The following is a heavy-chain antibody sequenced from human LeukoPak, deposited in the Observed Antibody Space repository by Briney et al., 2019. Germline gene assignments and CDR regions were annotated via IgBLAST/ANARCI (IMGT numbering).Heavy chain of an antibody. Sequence: SESLSLTCSVSGGSISSHYRSWIRQPPGKGLEWMGYIYYSGSTKYNPSLKSRVIISVDTSKNQFSLKLSSETAADTAVYYCASGGTTVTPGLLWFDPWGQGTLVTGSS. D-gene: IGHD4-17*01. CDR1: GGSISSHY. V-gene: IGHV4-59*11. CDR2: IYYSGST. CDR3: ASGGTTVTPGLLWFDP. J-gene: IGHJ5*02.